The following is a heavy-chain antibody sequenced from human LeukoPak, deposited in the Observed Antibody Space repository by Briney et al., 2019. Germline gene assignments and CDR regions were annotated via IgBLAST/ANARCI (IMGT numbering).Heavy chain of an antibody. V-gene: IGHV1-46*04. Sequence: ASVKVSCKASGYTFTSYYMHWVRQAPGQGLEWMGIINPSGGSTSYAQKLQGRVTMTSDTSTSMVYMELTSLRSEDTAVYFCARRGGNQYFEFWGQGTLVTVSS. CDR3: ARRGGNQYFEF. CDR2: INPSGGST. CDR1: GYTFTSYY. J-gene: IGHJ4*02. D-gene: IGHD2-15*01.